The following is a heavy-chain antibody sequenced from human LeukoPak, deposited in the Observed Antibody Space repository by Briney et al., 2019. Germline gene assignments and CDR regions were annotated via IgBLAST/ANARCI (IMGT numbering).Heavy chain of an antibody. V-gene: IGHV1-2*06. D-gene: IGHD3-10*01. J-gene: IGHJ4*02. CDR2: INPKSGGT. CDR3: ARLGLHGSGTYYFFDY. CDR1: GYTFTGYY. Sequence: GASVKVSCKASGYTFTGYYMHWVRQAPGQGLEWMGRINPKSGGTNYTQEFQGRVTMTRDTSINTAYMELSRVRSDDTAVYFCARLGLHGSGTYYFFDYWGQGTLVTVSS.